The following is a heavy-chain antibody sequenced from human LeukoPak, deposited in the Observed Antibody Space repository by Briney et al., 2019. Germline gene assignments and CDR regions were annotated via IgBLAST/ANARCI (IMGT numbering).Heavy chain of an antibody. CDR3: ARESRERGYSYGFRYFDY. Sequence: AGGSLRLSCAASGFTFSGSGMNWVRQAPGKGLEWVSYISSSGSTIYSADSVKGRFTISRANAKHSLYLQMNSLRPEDTADYYCARESRERGYSYGFRYFDYWGQGTQVTVSS. D-gene: IGHD5-18*01. J-gene: IGHJ4*02. CDR2: ISSSGSTI. V-gene: IGHV3-48*03. CDR1: GFTFSGSG.